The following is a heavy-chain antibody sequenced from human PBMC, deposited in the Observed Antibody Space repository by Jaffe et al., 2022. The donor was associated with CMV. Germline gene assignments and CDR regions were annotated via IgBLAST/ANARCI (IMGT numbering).Heavy chain of an antibody. CDR1: GFTVSDSY. CDR2: IFAGGAT. Sequence: EVQLVESGGGLIHPGGSLRLSCAVSGFTVSDSYMSWVRQAPGKGLEWVSLIFAGGATYYAHSLEGRFTISRDSSENTMYLQMDNLRAEDTAVYFCARAGLNAWDNWFDPWGQGTLVTVSS. J-gene: IGHJ5*02. CDR3: ARAGLNAWDNWFDP. D-gene: IGHD1-26*01. V-gene: IGHV3-53*01.